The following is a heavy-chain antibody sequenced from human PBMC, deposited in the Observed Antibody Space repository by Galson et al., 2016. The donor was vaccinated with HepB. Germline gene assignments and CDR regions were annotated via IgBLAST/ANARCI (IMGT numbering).Heavy chain of an antibody. D-gene: IGHD2-2*01. CDR1: GFTFSSYS. V-gene: IGHV3-21*01. Sequence: SLRLSCAASGFTFSSYSMNWVRQAPGKGLEWVSSISSSSYIYYADSVKGRFTISRDNAKNSLYLQMNSLRAEDTAVYYCARAIYCSSSNCQRYYFDYWGQGTLVTVSS. J-gene: IGHJ4*02. CDR3: ARAIYCSSSNCQRYYFDY. CDR2: ISSSSYI.